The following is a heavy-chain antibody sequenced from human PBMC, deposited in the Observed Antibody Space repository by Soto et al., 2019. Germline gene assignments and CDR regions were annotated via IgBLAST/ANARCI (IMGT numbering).Heavy chain of an antibody. D-gene: IGHD3-22*01. CDR3: ARSLDYHDDTGCSTVGVYFDY. CDR2: IIPIFVTS. Sequence: SVKVSCKASGGSFSSSGISWVRQAPGQGLEWVGGIIPIFVTSHYAQKFQGRVTLTADESTNTAYMELSSLTSEDTAVYYCARSLDYHDDTGCSTVGVYFDYWGLGTLVTVSS. V-gene: IGHV1-69*13. CDR1: GGSFSSSG. J-gene: IGHJ4*02.